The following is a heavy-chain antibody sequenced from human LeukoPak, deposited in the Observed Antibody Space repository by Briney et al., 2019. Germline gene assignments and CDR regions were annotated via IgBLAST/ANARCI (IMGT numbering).Heavy chain of an antibody. V-gene: IGHV4-30-4*08. CDR1: GGSISSGDYY. D-gene: IGHD1-1*01. CDR2: TYYSGST. Sequence: PSETLSLTCTVSGGSISSGDYYWSWIRQPPGKGLEWIGYTYYSGSTYYNPSLKSRVTISVDTSKNQFSLKLSSVTAADTAVYYCASLSTGTSYDYWGQGTLVTVSS. CDR3: ASLSTGTSYDY. J-gene: IGHJ4*02.